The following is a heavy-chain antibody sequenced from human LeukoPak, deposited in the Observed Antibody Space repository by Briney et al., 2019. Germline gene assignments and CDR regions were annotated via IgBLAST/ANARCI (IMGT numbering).Heavy chain of an antibody. CDR1: GFTFSSYW. V-gene: IGHV3-7*01. CDR3: ARTVSGYDPYYFDY. J-gene: IGHJ4*02. Sequence: PEGSLRLSCAASGFTFSSYWMSWVRQAPGKGLEWVANIKQDGSEKYYVDSVKGRFTISRDNAKNSLYLQMNSLRAEDTAVYYCARTVSGYDPYYFDYWGQGTLVTVSS. D-gene: IGHD5-12*01. CDR2: IKQDGSEK.